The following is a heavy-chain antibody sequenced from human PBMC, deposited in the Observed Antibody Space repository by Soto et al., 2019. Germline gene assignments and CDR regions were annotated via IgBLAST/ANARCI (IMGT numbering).Heavy chain of an antibody. CDR2: VSGSGGST. Sequence: EVQLLESGGGLVQPGGSLRLSCAASGFTFSNYAMSWVRQAPGMGLEWVSAVSGSGGSTYYAGSVNGQCTISRDYSKNTLYLQIDSLRAEDTAVYYCAKDVSAGEGDSFDSWGQGTLVTVSS. V-gene: IGHV3-23*01. CDR3: AKDVSAGEGDSFDS. D-gene: IGHD3-16*01. CDR1: GFTFSNYA. J-gene: IGHJ4*02.